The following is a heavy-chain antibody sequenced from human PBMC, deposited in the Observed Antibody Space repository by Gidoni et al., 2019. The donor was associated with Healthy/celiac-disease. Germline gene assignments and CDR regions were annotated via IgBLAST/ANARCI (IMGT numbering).Heavy chain of an antibody. V-gene: IGHV4-39*01. J-gene: IGHJ5*02. D-gene: IGHD3-16*01. Sequence: QLQLQESGPGLVKPSETLSLTCTVSGGSISSSSYYWGWIRQPPGKGLEWIGSIYYSGSTYYNPSLKSRVTISVDTSKNQFSLKLSSVTAADTAVYYCARPGNWGSYPSGFDPWGQGTLVTVSS. CDR3: ARPGNWGSYPSGFDP. CDR2: IYYSGST. CDR1: GGSISSSSYY.